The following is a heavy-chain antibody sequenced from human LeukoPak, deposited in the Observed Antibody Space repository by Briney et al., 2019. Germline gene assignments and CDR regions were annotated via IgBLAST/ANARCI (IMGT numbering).Heavy chain of an antibody. CDR1: GYSISSGYY. V-gene: IGHV4-38-2*02. D-gene: IGHD6-19*01. Sequence: SETLSLTCTVSGYSISSGYYWVWIRPPPGKGLEWIGSIYHSGSTYYNSSLKSRVTISVDTSKNQFSLKLSSVTAADTAVYYCARATPGYSSGWYEGSEAFDIWGQGTMVTVSS. J-gene: IGHJ3*02. CDR2: IYHSGST. CDR3: ARATPGYSSGWYEGSEAFDI.